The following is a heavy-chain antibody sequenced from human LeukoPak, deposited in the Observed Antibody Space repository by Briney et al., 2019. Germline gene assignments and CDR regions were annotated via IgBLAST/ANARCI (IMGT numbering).Heavy chain of an antibody. J-gene: IGHJ4*02. Sequence: ASVKVSCKVSGYTLTELSMHWVRQAPGKGLEWMGGFDPEDGETIYAQKFQGRVTMTEDTSTDTAYMELSCLRSEDTAVYYCANLRFLEWYLDYWGQGTLVTVSS. CDR3: ANLRFLEWYLDY. CDR1: GYTLTELS. V-gene: IGHV1-24*01. CDR2: FDPEDGET. D-gene: IGHD3-3*01.